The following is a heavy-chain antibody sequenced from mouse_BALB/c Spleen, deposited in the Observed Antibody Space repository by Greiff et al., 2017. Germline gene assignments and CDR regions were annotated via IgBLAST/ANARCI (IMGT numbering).Heavy chain of an antibody. V-gene: IGHV1-14*01. D-gene: IGHD1-1*01. CDR1: GYTFTSYV. J-gene: IGHJ1*01. Sequence: EVQLQQSGPELVKPGASVKMSCKASGYTFTSYVMHWVKQKPGQGLEWIGYINPYNDGTKYNEKFKGKATLTSDKSSSTAYMELSSLTSEDSAVYYCARGGTTVARYWYFDVWGAGTTVTVSS. CDR2: INPYNDGT. CDR3: ARGGTTVARYWYFDV.